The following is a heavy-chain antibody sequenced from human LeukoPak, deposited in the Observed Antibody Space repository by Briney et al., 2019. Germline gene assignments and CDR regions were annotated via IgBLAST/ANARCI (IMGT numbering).Heavy chain of an antibody. V-gene: IGHV2-5*01. Sequence: SGPTLVNPTQTLTLTCTFSGFSLSTSGVGVGWIRQPPGKALEWLALIYWNDDKRYSPSLKSRLTITKHTSKNQVVLTMTNMDPVDTATYYCAHRSAGTTVYYFDYWGQGTLVTVSS. CDR2: IYWNDDK. CDR3: AHRSAGTTVYYFDY. J-gene: IGHJ4*02. D-gene: IGHD6-19*01. CDR1: GFSLSTSGVG.